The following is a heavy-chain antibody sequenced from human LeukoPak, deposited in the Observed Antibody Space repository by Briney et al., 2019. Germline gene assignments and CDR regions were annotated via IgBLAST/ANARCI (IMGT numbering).Heavy chain of an antibody. D-gene: IGHD5-18*01. CDR2: ISSSSSYI. Sequence: KAGGSLRLSCAASGFTFSSYSMNWVRQAPGKGLEWISSISSSSSYICYADSVKGRFTISRDNAKNSLYLQMNSLRAEDTAVYYCARDPWIQLWYNAFDIWGQGTMVTVSS. CDR3: ARDPWIQLWYNAFDI. J-gene: IGHJ3*02. CDR1: GFTFSSYS. V-gene: IGHV3-21*01.